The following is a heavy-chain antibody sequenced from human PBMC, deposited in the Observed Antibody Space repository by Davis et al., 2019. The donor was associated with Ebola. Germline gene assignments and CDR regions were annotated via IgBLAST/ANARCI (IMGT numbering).Heavy chain of an antibody. CDR1: GYTFTSYD. J-gene: IGHJ6*02. CDR3: ARGGITMIVVPRDYYYGMDV. CDR2: INPNSGGT. D-gene: IGHD3-22*01. V-gene: IGHV1-2*06. Sequence: AASVKVSCKASGYTFTSYDINWVRQATGQGLEWMGRINPNSGGTNYAQKFQGRVTMTRDTSISTAYMELSRLRSDDTAVYYCARGGITMIVVPRDYYYGMDVWGQGTTVTVSS.